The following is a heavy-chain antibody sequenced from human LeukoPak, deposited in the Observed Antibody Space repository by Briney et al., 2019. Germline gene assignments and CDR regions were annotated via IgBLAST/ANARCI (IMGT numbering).Heavy chain of an antibody. CDR2: IYYSGST. D-gene: IGHD1-26*01. CDR1: GDSISSYY. CDR3: AGILSGSYGY. Sequence: SETLSLTYTVSGDSISSYYWSWIRQPPGKGLEWIGYIYYSGSTNYNPSLKSRVTISVDTSKNQFSLKLSSVTAADTAVYYCAGILSGSYGYWGQGTLVTVSS. J-gene: IGHJ4*02. V-gene: IGHV4-59*08.